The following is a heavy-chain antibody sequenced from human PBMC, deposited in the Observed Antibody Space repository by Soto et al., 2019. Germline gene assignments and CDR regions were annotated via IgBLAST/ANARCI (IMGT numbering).Heavy chain of an antibody. Sequence: QVQLRESGPGLVKPSQTLSLTCSVSGASVAGGSYYWSWVRQPPGKGLEWIGYIPSRGRPFYNPSLTSRGTISADTSKNQLSLPLTSLTAADTAVYYCARDTYSGYDFGLWGQGTLVTVSS. V-gene: IGHV4-30-4*01. D-gene: IGHD5-12*01. J-gene: IGHJ5*02. CDR3: ARDTYSGYDFGL. CDR1: GASVAGGSYY. CDR2: IPSRGRP.